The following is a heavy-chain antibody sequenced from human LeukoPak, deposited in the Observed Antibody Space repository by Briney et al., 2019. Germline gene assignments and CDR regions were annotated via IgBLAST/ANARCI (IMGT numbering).Heavy chain of an antibody. J-gene: IGHJ4*02. V-gene: IGHV3-66*01. Sequence: PGGTLRLSCAASGFTVSSNYMSWVRQSPGKELEWVSVIYSGGSTYYADSVKGRFTISRDNSKNTLYLQMNSLRAEDTAVYYCARDINYYDSSGYRGGDYWGQGTLVTVSS. CDR1: GFTVSSNY. D-gene: IGHD3-22*01. CDR3: ARDINYYDSSGYRGGDY. CDR2: IYSGGST.